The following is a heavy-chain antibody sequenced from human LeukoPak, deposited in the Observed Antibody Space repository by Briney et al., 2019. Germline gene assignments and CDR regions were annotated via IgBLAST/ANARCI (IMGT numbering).Heavy chain of an antibody. CDR3: ARDPPIQLWLPSFDY. Sequence: SGGSLRLSCAASGFTFSSYAMHWVRQAPGKGLEWVAVISYDGSNKYYADSVKGRFTISRDNSKNTLYLQMNSLRAEDTAVYYCARDPPIQLWLPSFDYWGQGTLVTVSS. V-gene: IGHV3-30*04. J-gene: IGHJ4*02. D-gene: IGHD5-18*01. CDR1: GFTFSSYA. CDR2: ISYDGSNK.